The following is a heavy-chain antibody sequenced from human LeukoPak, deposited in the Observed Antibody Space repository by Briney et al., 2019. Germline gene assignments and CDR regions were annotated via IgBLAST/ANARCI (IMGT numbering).Heavy chain of an antibody. CDR3: ATKWELPPFDY. D-gene: IGHD1-26*01. CDR1: GYSISSGYY. V-gene: IGHV4-38-2*02. CDR2: IYYSGST. J-gene: IGHJ4*02. Sequence: SETLSLTCTVSGYSISSGYYWGWIRQPPGKGLEWIGSIYYSGSTYYNPSLKSRVTISVDTSKNQFSLKLSSVTAADTAVYYCATKWELPPFDYWGQGTLVTVSS.